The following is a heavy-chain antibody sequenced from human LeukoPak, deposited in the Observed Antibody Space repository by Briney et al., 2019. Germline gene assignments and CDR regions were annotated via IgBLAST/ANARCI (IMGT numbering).Heavy chain of an antibody. Sequence: KASETLSLTCAVYGVSFSGYYWGWIRQPPGKGLEWIGSIYHSGSTYYNPSLNSRLTISVDTSKKQFSLKLMSVTAADTAVYYCAGDRWELGFEENWFEPWGQGTLVTVSS. CDR1: GVSFSGYY. CDR2: IYHSGST. CDR3: AGDRWELGFEENWFEP. D-gene: IGHD1-26*01. J-gene: IGHJ5*02. V-gene: IGHV4-38-2*02.